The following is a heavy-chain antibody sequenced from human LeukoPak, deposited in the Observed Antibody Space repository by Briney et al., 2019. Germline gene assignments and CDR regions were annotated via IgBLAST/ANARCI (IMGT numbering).Heavy chain of an antibody. Sequence: PSETLSLTCTVSGGSISSYHWSWIRQPAGKGLEWIGRIYTSGSTNYNPSLKSRVTMSVDTSKNQFSLKLSSVTAADTAVYYCARDYGDYERNDAFDIWGQGTMVTVSS. CDR1: GGSISSYH. D-gene: IGHD4-17*01. J-gene: IGHJ3*02. CDR3: ARDYGDYERNDAFDI. V-gene: IGHV4-4*07. CDR2: IYTSGST.